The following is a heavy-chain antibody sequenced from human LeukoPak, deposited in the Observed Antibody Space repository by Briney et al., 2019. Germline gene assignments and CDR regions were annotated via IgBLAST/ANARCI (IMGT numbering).Heavy chain of an antibody. CDR1: GFDFSAYE. D-gene: IGHD2-15*01. J-gene: IGHJ4*02. CDR3: AKDYSDSRVADVFFEY. V-gene: IGHV3-23*01. Sequence: GGSLRLSCAASGFDFSAYEMNWVRQAPGKGLEWVSGITSGFTPHYADSVKGRFTISRDNSKNTFHLQLNSLRAEETAVYYCAKDYSDSRVADVFFEYWGQGTLVTVSS. CDR2: ITSGFTP.